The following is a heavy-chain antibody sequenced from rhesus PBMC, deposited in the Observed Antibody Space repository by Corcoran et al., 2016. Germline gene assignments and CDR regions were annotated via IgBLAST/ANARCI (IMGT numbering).Heavy chain of an antibody. V-gene: IGHV1S9*01. CDR1: GYTFTSSS. CDR2: INPSNGNT. J-gene: IGHJ5-2*02. D-gene: IGHD4-29*01. CDR3: TTELGGSKYNSLDV. Sequence: QVQLVQSGAEVKKPGASVKLSCKASGYTFTSSSINWVRQAPGQVLEWIGWINPSNGNTGYEQKFQGRVTMTRDTSTSTAYMELSGLRSEDTAVYYCTTELGGSKYNSLDVWGRGVLVTVSS.